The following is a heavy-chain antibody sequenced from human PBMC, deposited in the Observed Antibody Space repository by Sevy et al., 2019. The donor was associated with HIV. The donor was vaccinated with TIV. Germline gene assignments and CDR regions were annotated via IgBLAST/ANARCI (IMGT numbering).Heavy chain of an antibody. D-gene: IGHD3-9*01. CDR3: AHRPDNYDILTGYFRHWFDA. CDR2: IYWDDDK. CDR1: GFSLTTSGVG. J-gene: IGHJ5*02. V-gene: IGHV2-5*02. Sequence: SGPTLVKPTQTLTLTCTFSGFSLTTSGVGVGWIRQPPGKALEWLALIYWDDDKRYSPSLKSRVTITKDTSKSQGVLTMTNMVPVDTATYYCAHRPDNYDILTGYFRHWFDAWGQGTLVTVSS.